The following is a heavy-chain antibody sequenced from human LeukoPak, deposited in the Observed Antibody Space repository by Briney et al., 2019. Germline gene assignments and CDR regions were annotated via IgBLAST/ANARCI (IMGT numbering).Heavy chain of an antibody. CDR1: GGTFSSYV. CDR2: IIPIFGTA. J-gene: IGHJ3*02. V-gene: IGHV1-69*13. Sequence: GASVKVSCKASGGTFSSYVISWVRQAPGQGLEWMGGIIPIFGTANYAQKFQGRVTITADESTSTAYMELSSLRSEDTAVYYCARDNVLLLGAFDIWGQGTMVTVSS. D-gene: IGHD2-15*01. CDR3: ARDNVLLLGAFDI.